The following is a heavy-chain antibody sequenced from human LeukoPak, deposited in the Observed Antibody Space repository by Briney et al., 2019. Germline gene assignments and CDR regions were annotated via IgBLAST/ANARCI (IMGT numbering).Heavy chain of an antibody. CDR3: ARGTPEWYGSGPAVY. D-gene: IGHD3-10*01. V-gene: IGHV4-34*01. CDR1: GASFSGYY. J-gene: IGHJ4*02. CDR2: INHSGST. Sequence: SETLSLTCAVYGASFSGYYWSWIRQPPGKGLEWIGEINHSGSTNYNLSLESRLTISLDTSKNQVSLKLTSVTAADTAVYYCARGTPEWYGSGPAVYGGQGTLVTVSS.